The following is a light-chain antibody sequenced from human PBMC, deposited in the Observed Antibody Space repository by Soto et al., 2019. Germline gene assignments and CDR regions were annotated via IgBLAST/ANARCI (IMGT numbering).Light chain of an antibody. CDR1: QIVSRSY. J-gene: IGKJ2*02. CDR3: RQYSTSQCT. Sequence: EVVLTQSPGTLSLSPGERATLSCRASQIVSRSYLAWYQHQPGQAPRLLIYDTSTRATGIPARFNGSGSGTDFTLTISRLEPEDFAIYYCRQYSTSQCTFGQGTKVDIK. V-gene: IGKV3-20*01. CDR2: DTS.